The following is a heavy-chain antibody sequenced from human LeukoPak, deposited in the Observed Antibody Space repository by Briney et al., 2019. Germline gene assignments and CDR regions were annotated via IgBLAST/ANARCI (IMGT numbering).Heavy chain of an antibody. J-gene: IGHJ6*02. CDR1: GYTFTSYG. CDR3: ARDYRRILDMDV. V-gene: IGHV1-18*01. CDR2: INAYNGNT. D-gene: IGHD3-16*02. Sequence: ASVKVSCKASGYTFTSYGISWVRQAPGQGLEWMGWINAYNGNTNYAQKLQGRVTITTDTSTSTAYMELRSLRSDDTAVYYCARDYRRILDMDVWGQGTTVTVSS.